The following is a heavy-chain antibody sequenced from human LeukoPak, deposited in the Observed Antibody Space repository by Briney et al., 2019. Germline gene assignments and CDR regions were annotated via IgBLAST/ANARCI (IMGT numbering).Heavy chain of an antibody. V-gene: IGHV4-59*01. D-gene: IGHD2-21*02. CDR2: IYYSGST. Sequence: PSETLSLTCTVSGGPISSYYWSWIRQPPGKGLEWIGYIYYSGSTNYNPSLKSRVTISVDTSKNQFSLKLSSVTAADTAVYYCARLGGDYPYGMDVWGQGTTVTVSS. CDR3: ARLGGDYPYGMDV. J-gene: IGHJ6*02. CDR1: GGPISSYY.